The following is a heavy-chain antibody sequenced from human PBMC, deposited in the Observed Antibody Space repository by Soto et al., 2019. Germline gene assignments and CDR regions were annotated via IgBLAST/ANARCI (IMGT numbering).Heavy chain of an antibody. J-gene: IGHJ3*02. V-gene: IGHV3-23*01. CDR1: GFTFSSYA. D-gene: IGHD3-22*01. Sequence: PGGSLRLSCAASGFTFSSYAMSWVRQAPGKGLEWVSAISGSGGSTYYADSVKGRFTISRDNSKNTLYLQMNSLRAEDTAVYYCAKVNWGDSSGYYSYDAFDIWGQGTMVTV. CDR2: ISGSGGST. CDR3: AKVNWGDSSGYYSYDAFDI.